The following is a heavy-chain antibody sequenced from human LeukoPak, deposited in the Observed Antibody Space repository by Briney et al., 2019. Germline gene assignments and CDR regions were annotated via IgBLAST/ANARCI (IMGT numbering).Heavy chain of an antibody. J-gene: IGHJ5*02. D-gene: IGHD3-10*01. CDR1: GGSFSGYY. CDR3: ARQFYTATVLFWFDL. Sequence: SETLSLTCAVYGGSFSGYYWSWIRQPPGKGLEWIGEINHSGSTNYNPSLKSRGTISVDTSKNQFSLKLSSVTAADTAVYYCARQFYTATVLFWFDLWGQGTLVTVSS. V-gene: IGHV4-34*01. CDR2: INHSGST.